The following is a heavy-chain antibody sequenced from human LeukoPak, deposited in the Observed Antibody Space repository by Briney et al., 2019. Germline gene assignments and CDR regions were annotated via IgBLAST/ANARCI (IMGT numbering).Heavy chain of an antibody. CDR2: ISYDGSNK. D-gene: IGHD3-22*01. J-gene: IGHJ4*02. CDR1: GFTFSSYV. Sequence: PGRSLRLSCAVSGFTFSSYVIHWVRQAPGKGLEWVAVISYDGSNKYYADSVKGRFTISRDNSENTLYLQMNSLRAEDTAVYYCARDGFGDSSGYGDYWGQGTLVTVSS. CDR3: ARDGFGDSSGYGDY. V-gene: IGHV3-30*04.